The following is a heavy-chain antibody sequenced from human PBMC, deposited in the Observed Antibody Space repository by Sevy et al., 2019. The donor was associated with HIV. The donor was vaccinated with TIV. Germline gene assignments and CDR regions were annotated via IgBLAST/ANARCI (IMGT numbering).Heavy chain of an antibody. CDR2: ISGSGGST. D-gene: IGHD4-17*01. Sequence: GGSLRLSCAASGFTFSSYAMSWVRQAPGKGLEWVSAISGSGGSTYYADSVKGRFTISRGNSKNTLYLQMNSLRAEDTAVYYCAKGDYVFPKPYYMDVWGKGTTVTVSS. CDR3: AKGDYVFPKPYYMDV. V-gene: IGHV3-23*01. J-gene: IGHJ6*03. CDR1: GFTFSSYA.